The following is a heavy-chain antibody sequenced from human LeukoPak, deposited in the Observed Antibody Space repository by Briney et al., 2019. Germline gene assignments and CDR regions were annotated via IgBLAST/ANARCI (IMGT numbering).Heavy chain of an antibody. CDR1: GFTFSSYA. D-gene: IGHD6-19*01. Sequence: GRSLRLSCAASGFTFSSYAMHWVRQAPGKGLEWVAVISYDGSNKYYADSVKGRFTISRDNSKNTLYLQMNSLRAEDTAVYYCTKDHHLYSSGWYGFDYWGQGTLVTVSS. V-gene: IGHV3-30-3*01. J-gene: IGHJ4*02. CDR3: TKDHHLYSSGWYGFDY. CDR2: ISYDGSNK.